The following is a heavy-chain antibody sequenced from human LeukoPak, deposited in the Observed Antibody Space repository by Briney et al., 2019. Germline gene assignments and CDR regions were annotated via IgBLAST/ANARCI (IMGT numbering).Heavy chain of an antibody. V-gene: IGHV4-38-2*02. Sequence: SETLSLTCTVSGYSISSGYYWGCIRQPPGKGLERIGSIYHSGSTYYNPSLKSRVTISVDTCKNQFSLKLSSVTAADTAAYYCARCKAGLGWFDPWGQGTLVTVSS. D-gene: IGHD6-25*01. CDR1: GYSISSGYY. J-gene: IGHJ5*02. CDR2: IYHSGST. CDR3: ARCKAGLGWFDP.